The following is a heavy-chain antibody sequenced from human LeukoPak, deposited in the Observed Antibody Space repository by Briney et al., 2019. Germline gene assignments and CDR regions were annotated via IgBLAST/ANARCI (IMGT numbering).Heavy chain of an antibody. CDR3: ARAPIVVVPAADNWFDP. CDR2: INHSGST. CDR1: GGSFSGYY. V-gene: IGHV4-34*01. J-gene: IGHJ5*02. Sequence: PSETLSLTCAVYGGSFSGYYWSWIRQPPGKGLEWIGEINHSGSTNYNPSLKSRVTISVDTSKNQFSLKLSSVTAADTAVYYCARAPIVVVPAADNWFDPWGQGTLVTVSS. D-gene: IGHD2-2*01.